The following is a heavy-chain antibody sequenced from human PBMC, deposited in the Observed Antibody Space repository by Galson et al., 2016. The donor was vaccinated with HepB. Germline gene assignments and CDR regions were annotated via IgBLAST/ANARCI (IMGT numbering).Heavy chain of an antibody. CDR2: INPNSGGT. CDR1: GYTFTGYY. Sequence: SVKVSCKASGYTFTGYYMHWVRQAPGQGLEWMGWINPNSGGTNYAQKFQGRVTLTRDTSIDTAYMELSRLRSDDTAVYYCARWELYRNYEYWGQGTLVTVSS. D-gene: IGHD4-11*01. J-gene: IGHJ4*02. CDR3: ARWELYRNYEY. V-gene: IGHV1-2*02.